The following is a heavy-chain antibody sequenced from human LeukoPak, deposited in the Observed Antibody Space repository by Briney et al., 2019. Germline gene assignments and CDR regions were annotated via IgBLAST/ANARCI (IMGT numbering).Heavy chain of an antibody. CDR3: AKCDMVRGVTQNDY. CDR2: ISSSSYI. V-gene: IGHV3-21*04. Sequence: GGSLRLSCAASGFTFSTYSMNWVRQSPGKGLDWVSSISSSSYIYFADSVKGRFTISRDNSKNTLYLQMNSLRAEDTAVYYCAKCDMVRGVTQNDYWGQGTLVTVSS. D-gene: IGHD3-10*01. J-gene: IGHJ4*02. CDR1: GFTFSTYS.